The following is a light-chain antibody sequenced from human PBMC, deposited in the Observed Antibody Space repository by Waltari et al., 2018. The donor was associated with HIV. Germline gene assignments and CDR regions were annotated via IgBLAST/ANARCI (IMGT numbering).Light chain of an antibody. Sequence: QVVLTQSPSASASLGASVKLTCTLSSGHPNYAIACHQQKPGKGPRYLLKVTSGGSHIKGDGIPDRFSGSSSGAERYLTISSLQSDDEADYYCHTWGPGIQVFGGGTKLTVL. CDR1: SGHPNYA. J-gene: IGLJ2*01. CDR3: HTWGPGIQV. CDR2: VTSGGSH. V-gene: IGLV4-69*01.